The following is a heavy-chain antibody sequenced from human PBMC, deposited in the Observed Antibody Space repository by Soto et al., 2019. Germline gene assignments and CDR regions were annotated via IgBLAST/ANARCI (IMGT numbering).Heavy chain of an antibody. J-gene: IGHJ5*02. CDR2: INAGNGNT. CDR3: ARWRTHLYCSGGSCPNWFDP. V-gene: IGHV1-3*01. CDR1: GYTFTSYA. D-gene: IGHD2-15*01. Sequence: GASVKVSCKASGYTFTSYAMHWVRQAPGQRLEWMGWINAGNGNTKYSQKFQGRVTITRDTSASTAYMELSSLRSEDTAVYYCARWRTHLYCSGGSCPNWFDPWGQGTLVTAPQ.